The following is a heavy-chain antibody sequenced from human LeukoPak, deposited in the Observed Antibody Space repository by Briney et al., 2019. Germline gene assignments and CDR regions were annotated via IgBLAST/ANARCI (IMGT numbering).Heavy chain of an antibody. J-gene: IGHJ6*02. D-gene: IGHD3-16*02. CDR1: GFTFSRDA. Sequence: HPGGSLRLSCAASGFTFSRDAMHWVRQAPGKGLEWVSAISGSGGSTYYADSVKGRFTISRDNSKNTLYLQMNSLRAEDTAVYYCAQGVIHGVYYYYGMDVWGQGTTVTVSS. CDR2: ISGSGGST. CDR3: AQGVIHGVYYYYGMDV. V-gene: IGHV3-23*01.